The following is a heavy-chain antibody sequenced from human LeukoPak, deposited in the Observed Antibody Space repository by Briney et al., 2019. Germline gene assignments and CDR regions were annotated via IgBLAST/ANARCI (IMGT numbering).Heavy chain of an antibody. CDR1: GFTFRIYG. V-gene: IGHV3-30*02. D-gene: IGHD3-3*01. J-gene: IGHJ6*03. CDR3: AKRGRSGSPGYYMDI. CDR2: IRYDGSDR. Sequence: GGSLRLSCAASGFTFRIYGIHWVRQAPGKGLEWVAFIRYDGSDRYYGDSVRGRVTVSRDNSKNTLFLQMESLRAEDTVVYYCAKRGRSGSPGYYMDIWGKGTTVTVSS.